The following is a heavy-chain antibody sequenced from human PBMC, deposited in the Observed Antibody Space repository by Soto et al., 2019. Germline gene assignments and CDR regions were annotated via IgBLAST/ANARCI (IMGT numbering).Heavy chain of an antibody. J-gene: IGHJ4*02. CDR3: ARAYCRGGSCYSGDLFDY. CDR2: ISSSSSYI. V-gene: IGHV3-21*01. Sequence: GGSLRLSCAASGLTFSSYSMNWVRQAPGKGLEWVSSISSSSSYIYYADSLKGRFTISRDNAKNSLYLQVNSLRAEDTAVYYCARAYCRGGSCYSGDLFDYWGQGTLVTVSS. CDR1: GLTFSSYS. D-gene: IGHD2-15*01.